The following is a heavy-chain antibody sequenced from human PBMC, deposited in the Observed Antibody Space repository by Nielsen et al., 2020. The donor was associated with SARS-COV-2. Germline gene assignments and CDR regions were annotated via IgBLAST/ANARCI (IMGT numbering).Heavy chain of an antibody. J-gene: IGHJ4*02. Sequence: GSLRLSCAASGFTFSRFQMHWVRQAPGKGLEWVAITSYDGSRQIYADSVKGRFIISRDNSKNTLYLHMNNLRAEDTAVYYCAKEVAAADSSDFDYWGQGTLVTVSS. CDR3: AKEVAAADSSDFDY. V-gene: IGHV3-30*04. CDR2: TSYDGSRQ. CDR1: GFTFSRFQ. D-gene: IGHD6-13*01.